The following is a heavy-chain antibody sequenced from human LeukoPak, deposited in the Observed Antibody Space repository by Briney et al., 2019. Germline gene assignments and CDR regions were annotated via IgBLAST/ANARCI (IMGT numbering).Heavy chain of an antibody. D-gene: IGHD2-2*01. Sequence: MPSETLSLTCTVSGGSISSSSYYWGWIRQPPGKGLEWIGSIYYSGSTYYNPSLKSRVTISVDTSKNQFSLKLSSVTAADTAVYYCARGNCSSTSCSPPDYWGQGTLVTVSS. J-gene: IGHJ4*02. V-gene: IGHV4-39*01. CDR2: IYYSGST. CDR3: ARGNCSSTSCSPPDY. CDR1: GGSISSSSYY.